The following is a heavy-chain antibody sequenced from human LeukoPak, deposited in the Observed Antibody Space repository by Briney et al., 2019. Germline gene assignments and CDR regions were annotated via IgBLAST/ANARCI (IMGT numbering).Heavy chain of an antibody. D-gene: IGHD3-3*01. CDR2: IYTDGST. Sequence: SETLSLTCTVSGGSISSYYWGWIRQPAGKGLEWLGRIYTDGSTNYNPSLRRRISMSVDLSANQFTLRLSSVTAADTAIYCCARDHNEYDFLSDAYLGYFDYWGQGALVTVSS. CDR1: GGSISSYY. V-gene: IGHV4-4*07. CDR3: ARDHNEYDFLSDAYLGYFDY. J-gene: IGHJ4*02.